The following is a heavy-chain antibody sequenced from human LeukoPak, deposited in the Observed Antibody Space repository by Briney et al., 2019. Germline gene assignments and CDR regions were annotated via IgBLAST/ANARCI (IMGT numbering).Heavy chain of an antibody. J-gene: IGHJ4*02. D-gene: IGHD3-3*01. CDR2: ISYDGSNK. CDR3: AKAKEITIFGVVNAFDY. V-gene: IGHV3-30*18. CDR1: GFTFSSYG. Sequence: PGGSLRFSCAASGFTFSSYGMHWVRQAPGKGLEWVAVISYDGSNKYYADSVKGRFTISRDNSKNTLYLQMNSLRAEDTAVYYCAKAKEITIFGVVNAFDYWGQGTLVTVSS.